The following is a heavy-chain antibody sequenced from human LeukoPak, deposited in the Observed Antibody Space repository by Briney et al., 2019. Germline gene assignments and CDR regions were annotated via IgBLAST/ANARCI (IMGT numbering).Heavy chain of an antibody. D-gene: IGHD4-23*01. CDR3: ARESTVGLLVGYMDV. CDR2: INHSGST. CDR1: GGSFSGYY. J-gene: IGHJ6*03. Sequence: SETLSLTCAVYGGSFSGYYWSWIRQPPGKGLEWIGEINHSGSTNYNPSLKSRVTISVDTSKNQFSLKLSSVTAADTAVYYCARESTVGLLVGYMDVWGKGTTVTVSS. V-gene: IGHV4-34*01.